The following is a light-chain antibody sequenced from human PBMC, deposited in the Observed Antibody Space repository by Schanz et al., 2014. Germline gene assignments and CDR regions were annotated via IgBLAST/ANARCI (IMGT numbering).Light chain of an antibody. CDR3: KV. Sequence: QSALTQPASVSGSAGQSITISCTGTSSDIGAYRYVSWYQQHPGKATKLMIYDVSNRPSGVSNRFSGSKSGNTASLTISGLQAEDEADYHQKVFGGGTKLTVL. V-gene: IGLV2-14*03. J-gene: IGLJ3*02. CDR1: SSDIGAYRY. CDR2: DVS.